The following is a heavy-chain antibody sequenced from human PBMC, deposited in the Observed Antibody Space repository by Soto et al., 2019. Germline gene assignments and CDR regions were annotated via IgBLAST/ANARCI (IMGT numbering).Heavy chain of an antibody. CDR2: LNPNTGVT. J-gene: IGHJ4*02. V-gene: IGHV1-2*02. CDR3: ARAAVGGEYYYLDS. D-gene: IGHD3-10*01. CDR1: AYTFTGYY. Sequence: QVQLVQSGAEVKKPGASVMVSCKASAYTFTGYYIHWVRQAPGQGLEWMGCLNPNTGVTKYAHKFQGRVIMTRDTAISTAYMHLSSLTSDDTAIYYCARAAVGGEYYYLDSCGQGTLLTVSS.